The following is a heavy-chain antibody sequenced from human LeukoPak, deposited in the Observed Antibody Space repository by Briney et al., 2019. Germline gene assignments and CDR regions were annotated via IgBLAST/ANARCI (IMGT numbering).Heavy chain of an antibody. CDR1: GFTFSNYW. Sequence: GGSLRLSCAASGFTFSNYWMHWVSQAPGKGLVWVSRIKRDGSSTYYADSVKGRFTISRDNSEKTLFLQVSSLRAEDTALYYCAKGGPTTRPLDYWGQGTLVTVSS. V-gene: IGHV3-74*01. J-gene: IGHJ4*02. D-gene: IGHD1-1*01. CDR2: IKRDGSST. CDR3: AKGGPTTRPLDY.